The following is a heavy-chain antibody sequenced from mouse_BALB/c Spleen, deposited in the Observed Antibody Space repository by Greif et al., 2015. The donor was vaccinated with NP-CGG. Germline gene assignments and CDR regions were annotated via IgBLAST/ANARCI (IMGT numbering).Heavy chain of an antibody. CDR3: ARGYYGNYGAY. D-gene: IGHD2-1*01. CDR1: GYTFTDYN. Sequence: VQLQQPGPELVKPGASVEIPCKASGYTFTDYNMDWVKQSHGKSLEWIGDINPNNGGTIYNQKFKGKATLTVDKSSSTAYMELRSLTSEDTAVYYCARGYYGNYGAYWGQGTLVTVSA. V-gene: IGHV1-18*01. CDR2: INPNNGGT. J-gene: IGHJ3*01.